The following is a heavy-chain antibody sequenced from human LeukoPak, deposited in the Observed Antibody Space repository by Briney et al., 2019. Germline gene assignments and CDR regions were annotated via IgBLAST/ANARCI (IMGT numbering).Heavy chain of an antibody. CDR3: AREGNTVTYFDY. J-gene: IGHJ4*02. D-gene: IGHD4-17*01. CDR1: GGSFSGYY. Sequence: SETLSLTCAVYGGSFSGYYWSWIRQPPGKGLEWIGEINHSGSTNYNPSLKSRVTISVDTSKNQFSLKLSSVTAADTAVYYCAREGNTVTYFDYWGQGTLVTVSS. V-gene: IGHV4-34*01. CDR2: INHSGST.